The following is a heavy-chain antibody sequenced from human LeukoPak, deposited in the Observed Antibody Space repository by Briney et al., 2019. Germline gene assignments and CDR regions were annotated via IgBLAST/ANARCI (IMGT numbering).Heavy chain of an antibody. Sequence: ASVKVSCKASGYDFINYGISWVRQAPGQGLEWMGWRSIYNGNTDYKLQGRVTMTTDTSTNTAYVEVRSLRSDDTAVYYCARGGPFPSSSSSREYYLDYWDQGALVTVSS. J-gene: IGHJ4*02. CDR3: ARGGPFPSSSSSREYYLDY. D-gene: IGHD6-6*01. V-gene: IGHV1-18*01. CDR1: GYDFINYG. CDR2: RSIYNGNT.